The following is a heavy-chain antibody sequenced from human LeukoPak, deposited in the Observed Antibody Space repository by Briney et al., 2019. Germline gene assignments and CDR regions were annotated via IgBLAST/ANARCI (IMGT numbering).Heavy chain of an antibody. J-gene: IGHJ5*02. D-gene: IGHD3-10*01. CDR1: GVSISSYY. V-gene: IGHV4-4*07. Sequence: SETLSLTCTVFGVSISSYYWSWIRQPAGKGLEWIGRIYTSGSSNYNPSLKSRVTLSVDTSKNQFSLKLSSVTAADTAVYYCASTYYYGSGGLDPWGQGTLVTVSS. CDR2: IYTSGSS. CDR3: ASTYYYGSGGLDP.